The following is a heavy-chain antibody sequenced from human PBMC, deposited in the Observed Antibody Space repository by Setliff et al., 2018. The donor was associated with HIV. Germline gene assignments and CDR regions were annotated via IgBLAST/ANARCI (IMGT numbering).Heavy chain of an antibody. CDR3: ARDPAPSSSASYFQH. V-gene: IGHV1-46*01. Sequence: GASVKVSCKTSGYTFTRYYIHWVRQAPGQGLEWMGIINPSGDNTSYAQKFQGRVTMTRDTSTNTVYMELSSLRSDDTAVYYCARDPAPSSSASYFQHWGQGTPVTVSS. J-gene: IGHJ1*01. CDR1: GYTFTRYY. D-gene: IGHD6-6*01. CDR2: INPSGDNT.